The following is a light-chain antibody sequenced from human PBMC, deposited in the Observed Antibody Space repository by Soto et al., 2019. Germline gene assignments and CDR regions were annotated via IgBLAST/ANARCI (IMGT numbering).Light chain of an antibody. J-gene: IGKJ4*01. CDR1: QSVRNNY. V-gene: IGKV3-20*01. CDR2: DAS. CDR3: QQYGSTPLT. Sequence: EIVLTQSPDTLSLSPGEIATLSCRVSQSVRNNYLAWYQQKPGQAPRFLIYDASSRATGIPARFSGSGSGTDFTLTISRLEPEDFAVYYCQQYGSTPLTFGGGTKVDIE.